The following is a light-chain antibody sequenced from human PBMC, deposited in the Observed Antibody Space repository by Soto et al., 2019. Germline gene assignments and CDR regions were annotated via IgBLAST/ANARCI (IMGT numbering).Light chain of an antibody. J-gene: IGKJ5*01. CDR3: QQRSNWPPIP. CDR1: QSVSSSY. Sequence: TQSPATLSGWPGQRATLSCGSSQSVSSSYLAWYQQKPGQAPRLLIYDASNRATGIPARFSGSGSGTDFTLTISSLEPEDFAVYYCQQRSNWPPIPFGQGTRLEIK. CDR2: DAS. V-gene: IGKV3D-20*02.